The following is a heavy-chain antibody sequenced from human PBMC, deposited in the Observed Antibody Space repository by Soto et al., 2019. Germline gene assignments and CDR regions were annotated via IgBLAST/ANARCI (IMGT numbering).Heavy chain of an antibody. V-gene: IGHV3-21*01. CDR3: ARATGDLYFDL. CDR2: ISSSSSYI. CDR1: GFTFSSYS. Sequence: EVQLVESGGGLVKPGGSLRLSCAASGFTFSSYSMNWVRQAPGKGLEWVSSISSSSSYIYYADSVKGRCTISRDNAKNSLYLQMNSLRAEDTAVYYCARATGDLYFDLWGRGTLVTVSS. J-gene: IGHJ2*01. D-gene: IGHD7-27*01.